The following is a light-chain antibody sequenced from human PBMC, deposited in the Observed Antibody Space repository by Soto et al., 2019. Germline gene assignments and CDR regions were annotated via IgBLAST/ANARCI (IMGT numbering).Light chain of an antibody. CDR1: SSDVGGYNY. Sequence: QSVLTQPASVSGSPGQSITISCTGTSSDVGGYNYVSWYQQHPGKAPKLMIYDVTNRPSGVSNRFSDSKSGNTASLTISGLQAEDEADYYCNSYTSSTTVVFGGGTKVTVL. J-gene: IGLJ2*01. CDR2: DVT. V-gene: IGLV2-14*01. CDR3: NSYTSSTTVV.